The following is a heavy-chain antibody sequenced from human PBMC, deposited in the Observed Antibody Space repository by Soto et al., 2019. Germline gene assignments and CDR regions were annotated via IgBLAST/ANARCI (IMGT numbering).Heavy chain of an antibody. CDR2: ISYDGSNK. V-gene: IGHV3-30*18. D-gene: IGHD2-15*01. Sequence: QVQLVESGGGVVQPGRSLRLSCAASGFTFSSYGMHWVRQAPGKGLEWVAVISYDGSNKYYADSVKGRFTISRDNSQNTLYLQMNSLRAEDPAVYYCAQDQDIVVVVYPIFEDWGQGTLVTVSS. CDR1: GFTFSSYG. J-gene: IGHJ4*02. CDR3: AQDQDIVVVVYPIFED.